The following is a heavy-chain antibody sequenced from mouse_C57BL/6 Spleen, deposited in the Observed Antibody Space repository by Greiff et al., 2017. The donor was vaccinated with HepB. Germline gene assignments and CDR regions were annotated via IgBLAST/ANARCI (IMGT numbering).Heavy chain of an antibody. CDR3: FYSNYVGY. CDR1: GYTFTSYW. CDR2: IDPSDSYT. J-gene: IGHJ2*01. D-gene: IGHD2-5*01. V-gene: IGHV1-50*01. Sequence: VQLQQSGAELVKPGASVKLSCKASGYTFTSYWMQWVKQRPGQGLEWIGEIDPSDSYTNYNQKFKGKATLTVDTSSSTAYMQLSSLTSEDSAVYYCFYSNYVGYWGQGTTLTVSS.